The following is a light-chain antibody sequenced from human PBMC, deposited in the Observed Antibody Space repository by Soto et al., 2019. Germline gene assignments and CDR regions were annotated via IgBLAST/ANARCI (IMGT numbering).Light chain of an antibody. CDR2: AAS. V-gene: IGKV1-12*01. CDR1: QSTYKW. CDR3: QQAYSFPLS. Sequence: DIQMTQSPSSVSASIGDRVTISCRASQSTYKWLVWYQQKPGKAPKLLIYAASSLQSGVPSRFSGSGYGTDCTITISSLQPEDFATYYCQQAYSFPLSVGGGTKVDIK. J-gene: IGKJ4*01.